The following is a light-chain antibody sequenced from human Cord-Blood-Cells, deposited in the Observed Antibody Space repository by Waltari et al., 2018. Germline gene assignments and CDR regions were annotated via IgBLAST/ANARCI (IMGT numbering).Light chain of an antibody. CDR3: QQYGSSPPLT. CDR2: GAS. CDR1: QSVSSSY. J-gene: IGKJ4*01. Sequence: LVLPQSPGTLSLYPGETATLPRRPSQSVSSSYLAWYQQKPGQAPRLLIYGASSRATGIPDRFSGSGSGTDFTLTISSLEPEDFAVYYCQQYGSSPPLTCGGGTKVEIK. V-gene: IGKV3-20*01.